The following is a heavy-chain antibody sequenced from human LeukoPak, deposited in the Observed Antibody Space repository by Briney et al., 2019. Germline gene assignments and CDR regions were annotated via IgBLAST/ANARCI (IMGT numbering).Heavy chain of an antibody. CDR1: GFTFSYYS. J-gene: IGHJ4*02. D-gene: IGHD4-17*01. CDR3: ARWADYGDNFDY. Sequence: GGSLRLSCAASGFTFSYYSMHWVRQAPGKGLEWVASITLSSNYISYADSLKGRVTISRDNAKNSLYLQMSSLRAEDTAVYYCARWADYGDNFDYWGQGSLVIVSS. V-gene: IGHV3-21*01. CDR2: ITLSSNYI.